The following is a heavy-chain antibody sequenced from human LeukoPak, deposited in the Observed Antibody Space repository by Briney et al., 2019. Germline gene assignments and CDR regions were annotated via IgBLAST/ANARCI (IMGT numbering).Heavy chain of an antibody. CDR3: ARAIPPPNVLRYFDWSIRKYYYYGMDV. J-gene: IGHJ6*02. Sequence: ASVKVSCKASGYTFTSYAMNWVRQAPGQGLEWMGWINTNTGNPTYAQGFTGRFVFSLDTSVSTAYLQISSLKAEDTAVYYCARAIPPPNVLRYFDWSIRKYYYYGMDVWGQGTTVTVSS. CDR1: GYTFTSYA. D-gene: IGHD3-9*01. V-gene: IGHV7-4-1*02. CDR2: INTNTGNP.